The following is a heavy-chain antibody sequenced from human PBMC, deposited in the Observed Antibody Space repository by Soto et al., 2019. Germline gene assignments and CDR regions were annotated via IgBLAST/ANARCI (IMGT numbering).Heavy chain of an antibody. J-gene: IGHJ4*02. D-gene: IGHD3-10*01. CDR1: GFSLTTSGVG. CDR3: AHIGGSANYYPNYFDY. CDR2: IYWDDDK. Sequence: QITLKESGPPLVKPTQTLTLTCTFSGFSLTTSGVGVTWIRQPPGKALDWLALIYWDDDKRYSPSLKTRLTINKDTSRNQVVLTMTDMDPLDTATYYCAHIGGSANYYPNYFDYWGQGSLVTVSS. V-gene: IGHV2-5*02.